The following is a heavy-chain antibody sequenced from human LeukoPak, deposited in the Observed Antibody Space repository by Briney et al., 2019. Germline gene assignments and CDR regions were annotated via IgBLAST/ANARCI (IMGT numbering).Heavy chain of an antibody. CDR2: INPNSGDT. CDR1: GYTFTDYY. V-gene: IGHV1-2*06. J-gene: IGHJ4*02. CDR3: AREIIGGSGGSCYYCS. D-gene: IGHD2-15*01. Sequence: ASVKVSCKASGYTFTDYYMHWLRQAPGQGLEWMGRINPNSGDTNYAPKFQGRVTMTWDTSISTAYMALSRLRSDDTAVYYCAREIIGGSGGSCYYCSWGQGTLVTVSS.